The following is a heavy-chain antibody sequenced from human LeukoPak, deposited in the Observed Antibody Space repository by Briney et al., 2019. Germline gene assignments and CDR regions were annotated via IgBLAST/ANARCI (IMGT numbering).Heavy chain of an antibody. J-gene: IGHJ1*01. D-gene: IGHD4-17*01. CDR2: ISWNSGSI. CDR1: GFTFDDYA. Sequence: PGRSLRLSCAASGFTFDDYAMHWVRQAPGKGLEWVSGISWNSGSIGYADSVKGRFTISRDNAKNSLYLQMNSLRAEDTALYYCARPPEADYGDYGEYFQHWGQGTLVTVSS. CDR3: ARPPEADYGDYGEYFQH. V-gene: IGHV3-9*01.